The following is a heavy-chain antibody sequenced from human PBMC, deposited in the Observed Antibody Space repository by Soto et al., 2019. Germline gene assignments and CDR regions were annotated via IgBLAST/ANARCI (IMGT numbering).Heavy chain of an antibody. CDR2: INAGNGNT. CDR1: GYTFTTYA. D-gene: IGHD2-2*02. V-gene: IGHV1-3*01. J-gene: IGHJ4*02. Sequence: GASVKVSCKASGYTFTTYAMHWVRQAPGQRPEWMGWINAGNGNTKYSQKFQGRVTITRDTSASTAYMELSSLRSEDTAVYYCARDMGYCSGTNCYNPLVDYWGQGTLVTV. CDR3: ARDMGYCSGTNCYNPLVDY.